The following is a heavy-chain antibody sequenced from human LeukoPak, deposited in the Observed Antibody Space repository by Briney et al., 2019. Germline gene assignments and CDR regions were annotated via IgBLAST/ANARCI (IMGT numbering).Heavy chain of an antibody. D-gene: IGHD1-26*01. Sequence: GGSLRLSCVASGFTVSSNHMNWVRQGPGKGLEWVSVIYSDGTTYYADSVKGRFSISRDDSKNTVYLQMTSLRAEDTAVYYCARDRGSYWDGGNDYWGQGTLVTVSS. CDR3: ARDRGSYWDGGNDY. CDR1: GFTVSSNH. J-gene: IGHJ4*02. CDR2: IYSDGTT. V-gene: IGHV3-66*01.